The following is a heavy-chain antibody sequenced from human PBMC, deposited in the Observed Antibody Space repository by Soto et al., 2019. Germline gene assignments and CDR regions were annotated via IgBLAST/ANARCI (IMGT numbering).Heavy chain of an antibody. J-gene: IGHJ3*02. Sequence: PGGSLRLSCAASGFTFSTYAMSWFRQAPGKGLEWVSAISGTGGATYSADSVKGRFTISRDTSKDTLYLQMNSLRAEDTAVYYCAGGYYDSSGYYLAALEIWGQGTMVTVSS. CDR1: GFTFSTYA. CDR3: AGGYYDSSGYYLAALEI. D-gene: IGHD3-22*01. V-gene: IGHV3-23*01. CDR2: ISGTGGAT.